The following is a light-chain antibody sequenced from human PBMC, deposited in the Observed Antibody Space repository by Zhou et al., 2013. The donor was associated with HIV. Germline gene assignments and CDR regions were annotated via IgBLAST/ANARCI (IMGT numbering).Light chain of an antibody. V-gene: IGKV3-20*01. J-gene: IGKJ4*01. CDR3: QQYGSSLGLT. Sequence: EIVLTQSPGTLSLSPGERATLSCRASHTVTSNYLAWYQHKPGQGPKVLIFGASTRANGIPGRFSGSGSGTEFTLTISRLEPEDFAVYYCQQYGSSLGLTFGGGTKVEIK. CDR1: HTVTSNY. CDR2: GAS.